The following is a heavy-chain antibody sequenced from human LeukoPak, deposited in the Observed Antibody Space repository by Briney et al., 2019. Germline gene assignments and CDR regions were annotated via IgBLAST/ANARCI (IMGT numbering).Heavy chain of an antibody. CDR2: IKPDGSDI. CDR1: GFTFSSHW. CDR3: ARVAPDYYDPGDY. V-gene: IGHV3-7*02. D-gene: IGHD3-22*01. J-gene: IGHJ4*02. Sequence: GGSLRLSCEGSGFTFSSHWMSWVRQAPGKGLEWVANIKPDGSDIYYVDSVKGRFTISRDNARNSLYLQMNGLRAEDTAVYYCARVAPDYYDPGDYWGQGTLVTVSS.